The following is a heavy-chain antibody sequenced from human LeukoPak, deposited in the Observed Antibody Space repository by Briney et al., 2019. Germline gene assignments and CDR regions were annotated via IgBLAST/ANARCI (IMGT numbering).Heavy chain of an antibody. V-gene: IGHV4-61*02. CDR1: GGSISSGSYY. Sequence: SQTLSLTCTVSGGSISSGSYYWRWIRQPAGKGLEWIGRIYTSGSTNYNPSLKSRVTISVDTSKNQFSLKLSSVTAADTAVYYCARDTYDFWSGYSKNWFDPWGQGTLVTVSS. J-gene: IGHJ5*02. CDR3: ARDTYDFWSGYSKNWFDP. CDR2: IYTSGST. D-gene: IGHD3-3*01.